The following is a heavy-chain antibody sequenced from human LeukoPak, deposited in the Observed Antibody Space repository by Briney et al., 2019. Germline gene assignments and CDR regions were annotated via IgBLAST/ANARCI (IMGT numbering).Heavy chain of an antibody. CDR1: GFTFSSYN. CDR3: ARDRQEDYYMDV. Sequence: GGSLRLSCAASGFTFSSYNMNWVRQAPGKGLEWVSSISSSSSYIYYADSVKGRFTISRDNAKNSLYLQMNSLRAEDTAVYYCARDRQEDYYMDVWGKGTTVTVSS. J-gene: IGHJ6*03. CDR2: ISSSSSYI. V-gene: IGHV3-21*01.